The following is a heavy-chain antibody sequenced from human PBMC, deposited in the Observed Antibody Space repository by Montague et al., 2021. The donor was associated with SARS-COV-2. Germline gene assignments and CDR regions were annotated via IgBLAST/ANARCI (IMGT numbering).Heavy chain of an antibody. Sequence: TLSLTCAVSGASIGNGGYTWSWIRRPPGKGLEWIGYIYQSGTTRYNPSLKSRVTMSVDKSKNQFSLQLTSVIAADTAIYFCARSMIRGGLNWFDPWGQGTLVTVSS. CDR2: IYQSGTT. D-gene: IGHD3-10*01. CDR1: GASIGNGGYT. J-gene: IGHJ5*02. CDR3: ARSMIRGGLNWFDP. V-gene: IGHV4-30-2*01.